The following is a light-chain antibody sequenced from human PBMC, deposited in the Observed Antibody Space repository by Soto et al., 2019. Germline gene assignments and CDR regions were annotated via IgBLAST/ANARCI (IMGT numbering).Light chain of an antibody. CDR2: STI. V-gene: IGLV7-43*01. CDR1: TGTVTSGYY. CDR3: LLYRGDANWV. J-gene: IGLJ3*02. Sequence: QSVVTQQPSLTGSPGGTVTLTCAGSTGTVTSGYYLNWFQQKAGQPPRPLIYSTINKHSGTPVRFSGSLLGGKAALTLSGVQAEDEADYYCLLYRGDANWVFGGGTKLTVL.